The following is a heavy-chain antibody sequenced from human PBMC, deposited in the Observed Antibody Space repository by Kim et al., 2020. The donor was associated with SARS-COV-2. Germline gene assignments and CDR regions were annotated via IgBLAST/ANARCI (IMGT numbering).Heavy chain of an antibody. V-gene: IGHV3-23*03. CDR3: ARGGGSQKSDF. CDR2: IYSGGGSK. Sequence: GGSLRLSCAASGFTFTSYIMTWVRQAPGKGLEWVSTIYSGGGSKYYAESVKGRFTISRENSRNTLYLQMNTLRVEDTAIYYCARGGGSQKSDFWGQGTLV. CDR1: GFTFTSYI. D-gene: IGHD1-26*01. J-gene: IGHJ4*02.